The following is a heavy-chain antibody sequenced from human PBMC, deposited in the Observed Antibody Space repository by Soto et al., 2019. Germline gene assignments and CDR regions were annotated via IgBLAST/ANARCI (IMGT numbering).Heavy chain of an antibody. CDR3: ARGPPRITMSEGAFDI. J-gene: IGHJ3*02. V-gene: IGHV3-21*01. Sequence: PVGSLRLSCAASGFTFSSYSMNWVRQAPGKGLEWVSSISSSSSYIYYADSVKGRFTISRDNAKNSLYLQMNSLRAEDTAVYYCARGPPRITMSEGAFDIWGQGTMVTVSS. CDR2: ISSSSSYI. D-gene: IGHD3-22*01. CDR1: GFTFSSYS.